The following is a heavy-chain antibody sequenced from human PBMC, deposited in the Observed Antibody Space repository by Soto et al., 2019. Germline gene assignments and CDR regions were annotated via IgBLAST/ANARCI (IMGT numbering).Heavy chain of an antibody. CDR3: ATQEVGGSYVYTFDP. Sequence: SETLSLTCTVSGDSIISGDYYWSWIRQPPGKGLGWIGSIYYSGSTYYNPSLKSRVTISVDTSKNQFSLKLSSVTAADTAVYYCATQEVGGSYVYTFDPWGQGTLVTVSS. D-gene: IGHD1-26*01. J-gene: IGHJ5*02. CDR1: GDSIISGDYY. CDR2: IYYSGST. V-gene: IGHV4-39*01.